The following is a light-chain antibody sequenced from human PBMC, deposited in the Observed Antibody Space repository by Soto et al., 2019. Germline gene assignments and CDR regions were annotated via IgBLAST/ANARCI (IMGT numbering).Light chain of an antibody. J-gene: IGKJ4*01. CDR1: QSVRSW. V-gene: IGKV1-5*01. CDR2: DAS. Sequence: DIQMTQSPSTLSASVGDRVTITCRASQSVRSWLAWYQQKPGRAPKFLIYDASSLESGVPSRFSGSGSGTEFTLTISNLQPDDFATYYCQQYYSYPPTFGGGTKVEIK. CDR3: QQYYSYPPT.